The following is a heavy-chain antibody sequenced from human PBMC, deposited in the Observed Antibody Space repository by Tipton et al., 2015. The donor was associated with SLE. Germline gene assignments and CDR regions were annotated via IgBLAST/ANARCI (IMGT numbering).Heavy chain of an antibody. CDR2: IYHSGST. V-gene: IGHV4-38-2*01. CDR1: GYSISSGYY. J-gene: IGHJ3*02. D-gene: IGHD4-17*01. CDR3: ARGRLLRSSTGTLGAFDI. Sequence: TLSLTCAVSGYSISSGYYWGWIRQPPGKGLEWIGSIYHSGSTYYNPSLKSRVTISVDTSKNQFSLKLSSVTAADTAVYYCARGRLLRSSTGTLGAFDIWGQGTMVTVSS.